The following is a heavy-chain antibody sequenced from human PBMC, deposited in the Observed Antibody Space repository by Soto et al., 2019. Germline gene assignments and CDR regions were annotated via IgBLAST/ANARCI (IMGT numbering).Heavy chain of an antibody. CDR2: IRSNTYGGTT. CDR3: ARRKYLDY. Sequence: EVQLVESGGDLVQPGRSLRLSCTTSGFTFGDYAMCWFRQAPGKGLEWIGYIRSNTYGGTTEYAASVKGRFTISRDDSKRVAHLQMNSLETEDTAVYFCARRKYLDYWGQGTLVTVSS. V-gene: IGHV3-49*03. D-gene: IGHD6-6*01. CDR1: GFTFGDYA. J-gene: IGHJ4*02.